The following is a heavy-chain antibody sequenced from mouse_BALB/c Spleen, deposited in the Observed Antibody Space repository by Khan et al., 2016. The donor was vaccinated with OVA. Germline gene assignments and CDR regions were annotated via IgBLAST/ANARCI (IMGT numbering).Heavy chain of an antibody. J-gene: IGHJ2*01. CDR3: ARSVTITTVVATDFDY. D-gene: IGHD1-1*01. V-gene: IGHV3-2*02. CDR1: GYSITSDYA. Sequence: EVQLQESGPGLVKPSQSLSLTCTVTGYSITSDYAWNWIRQFPGNKLEWMGYISYSGRTSYNPSLKSRISITRDTSKNQFFLQLNSVTTEDTPPYYCARSVTITTVVATDFDYWAQGTTLTVSS. CDR2: ISYSGRT.